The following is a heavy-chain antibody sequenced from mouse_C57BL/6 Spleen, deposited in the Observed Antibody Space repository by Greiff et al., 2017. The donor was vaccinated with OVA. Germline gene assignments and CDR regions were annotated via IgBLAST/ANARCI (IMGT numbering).Heavy chain of an antibody. Sequence: VQLQQSGAELVRPGSSVKLSCKASGYTFTSYWMHWVKQRPIQGLEWIGNIDPSDSETHYNQKFKDKATLTVDKSSSTACMQLSSLTSEDSAVYYCARRGYYYGSSYSGMFAYWGQGTLVTVSA. CDR1: GYTFTSYW. J-gene: IGHJ3*01. V-gene: IGHV1-52*01. CDR3: ARRGYYYGSSYSGMFAY. CDR2: IDPSDSET. D-gene: IGHD1-1*01.